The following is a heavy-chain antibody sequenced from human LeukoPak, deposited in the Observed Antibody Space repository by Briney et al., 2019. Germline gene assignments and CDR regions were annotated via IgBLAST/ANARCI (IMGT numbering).Heavy chain of an antibody. V-gene: IGHV3-48*03. J-gene: IGHJ1*01. CDR1: GFSFSSNE. CDR3: ARSVTYQYFQN. CDR2: ISRSGSTI. Sequence: GGSLRLSCAASGFSFSSNEMNWVRQAPGKGLEWVSYISRSGSTICYADSVKGRFTISRDTAKNSLYLQMNSLRAEDTAVYYCARSVTYQYFQNWGQGTLVTVSS. D-gene: IGHD2-2*01.